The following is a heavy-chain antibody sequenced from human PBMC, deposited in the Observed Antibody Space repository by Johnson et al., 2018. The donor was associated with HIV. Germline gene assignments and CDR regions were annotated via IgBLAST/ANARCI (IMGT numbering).Heavy chain of an antibody. J-gene: IGHJ3*02. Sequence: VQLVESGGGVVQPGRSLRLSCAASGFTFSSYAMHWVRQAPGKGLEWVAVISYDGSNKYYADSVKGRFTISRDNSKNTLYLQMNSLRAEDTAVYYCATSTASDALDIWGQGTMVTVSS. CDR2: ISYDGSNK. V-gene: IGHV3-30*04. CDR3: ATSTASDALDI. D-gene: IGHD1-1*01. CDR1: GFTFSSYA.